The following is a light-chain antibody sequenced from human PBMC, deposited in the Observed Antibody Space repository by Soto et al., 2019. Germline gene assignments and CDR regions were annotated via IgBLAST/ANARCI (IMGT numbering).Light chain of an antibody. Sequence: QAVVTQPPSVSGAPGQRVTIFCTGSSSNIGAGYDVHWYQQFPGTAPKLLIYGNSNRPSGVPDRFSGSKSGTSASLAITGLQAEDEADYYCQTYDSSLSGSGVFGGGTKLTVL. CDR2: GNS. V-gene: IGLV1-40*01. CDR3: QTYDSSLSGSGV. CDR1: SSNIGAGYD. J-gene: IGLJ2*01.